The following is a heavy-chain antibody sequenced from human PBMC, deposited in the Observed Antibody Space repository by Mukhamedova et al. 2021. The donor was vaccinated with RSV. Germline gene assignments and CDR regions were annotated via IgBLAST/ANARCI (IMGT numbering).Heavy chain of an antibody. CDR2: IDWDDDK. CDR3: ARSTYSYESSGYYDAFDY. J-gene: IGHJ4*02. D-gene: IGHD3-22*01. V-gene: IGHV2-70*01. Sequence: EWLALIDWDDDKYYSTSLKTRLTISKDTSKNQVVLTMTNMDPLDTATYYCARSTYSYESSGYYDAFDYWGQGTLVIVSS.